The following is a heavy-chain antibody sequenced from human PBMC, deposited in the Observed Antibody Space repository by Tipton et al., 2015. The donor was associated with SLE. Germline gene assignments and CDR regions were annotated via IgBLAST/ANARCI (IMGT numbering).Heavy chain of an antibody. V-gene: IGHV4-34*01. J-gene: IGHJ6*02. Sequence: TLSLTCAVYGGSFSGYYWSWIRQPPGKGLEWIGEINHSGSTNYNPSLKSRVTISVDTSKNQFSLKVNSVTAADTAVYYCARGYGGRAMDVWGQGTTVTVSS. CDR3: ARGYGGRAMDV. D-gene: IGHD4-23*01. CDR2: INHSGST. CDR1: GGSFSGYY.